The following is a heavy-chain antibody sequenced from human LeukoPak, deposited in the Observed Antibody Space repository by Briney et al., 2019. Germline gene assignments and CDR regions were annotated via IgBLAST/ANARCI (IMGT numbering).Heavy chain of an antibody. CDR1: DGSINGYY. V-gene: IGHV4-59*01. CDR3: ARGRSNYYGMDV. CDR2: IYYNGNT. D-gene: IGHD1-26*01. J-gene: IGHJ6*02. Sequence: SETLSLTCSVSDGSINGYYWNWIRRPPGKGLEWIGYIYYNGNTNYSPSLKSRVTMSVDTSKNLFSLKVSSVTAADTAVYYCARGRSNYYGMDVWGQGTTVTVSS.